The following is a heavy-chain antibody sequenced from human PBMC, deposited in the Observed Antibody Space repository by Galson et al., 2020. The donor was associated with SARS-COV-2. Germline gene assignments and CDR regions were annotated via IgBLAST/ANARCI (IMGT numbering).Heavy chain of an antibody. D-gene: IGHD2-15*01. CDR3: AAEGPVDFFEY. V-gene: IGHV1-58*02. CDR2: IVVDSGRT. J-gene: IGHJ4*02. Sequence: ASVKVSCKTSGFTFSSSAIQWVRQARGQHLEWMGWIVVDSGRTIYAQRFQERVTITRDMSTSTAYMEVSSLRSEDTAVYYCAAEGPVDFFEYWGQGTLVTVSS. CDR1: GFTFSSSA.